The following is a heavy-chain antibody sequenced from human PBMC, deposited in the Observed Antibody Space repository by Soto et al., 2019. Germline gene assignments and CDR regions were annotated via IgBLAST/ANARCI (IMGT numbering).Heavy chain of an antibody. Sequence: SETLSITCTVSGGSISSGGYYWSWIRQHPGKGLEWIGYIYYSGSTYYNPSLMSRVTISVDTSKNQFSLKLSSVTAADTAVYHCAVTTVTHGRIDYWGQGTPVTVSS. CDR1: GGSISSGGYY. CDR2: IYYSGST. V-gene: IGHV4-31*03. J-gene: IGHJ4*02. CDR3: AVTTVTHGRIDY. D-gene: IGHD4-17*01.